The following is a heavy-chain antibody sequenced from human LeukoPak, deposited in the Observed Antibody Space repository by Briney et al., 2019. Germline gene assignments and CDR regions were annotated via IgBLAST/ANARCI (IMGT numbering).Heavy chain of an antibody. D-gene: IGHD3-16*02. J-gene: IGHJ4*02. CDR1: GFTFSNAW. CDR3: TTDRAYDYVWGSYRLFDY. V-gene: IGHV3-15*04. Sequence: GGSLRLSCAASGFTFSNAWMSWVRQAPGKGLEWVGRFESKTDGGTTDYAAPVKGRFTISRDDSKNTLYLQMNSLKTEDTAVYYCTTDRAYDYVWGSYRLFDYWGQGTLVTVSS. CDR2: FESKTDGGTT.